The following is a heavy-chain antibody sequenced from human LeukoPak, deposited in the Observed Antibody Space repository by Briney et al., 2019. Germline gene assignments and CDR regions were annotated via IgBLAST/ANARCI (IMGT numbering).Heavy chain of an antibody. D-gene: IGHD3-22*01. CDR2: ISSSSSYI. V-gene: IGHV3-21*01. J-gene: IGHJ3*02. CDR3: ARDWDYYDSSGYYYVCAFDI. Sequence: PGGSLRLSCAASGFTFSSYSMNWVRQAPGKGLEWVSSISSSSSYIHYADSVKGRFTISRDNAKNSLYLQMNSLRAEDTAVYYCARDWDYYDSSGYYYVCAFDIWGQGTMVTVSS. CDR1: GFTFSSYS.